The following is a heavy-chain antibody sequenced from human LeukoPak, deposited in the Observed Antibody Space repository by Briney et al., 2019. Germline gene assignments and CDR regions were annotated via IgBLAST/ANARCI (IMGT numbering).Heavy chain of an antibody. CDR3: ARYSSSWSAYFDY. Sequence: SGTLSLTCTVSGGSISSGGYYWSWIRQHPGKGLEWIGYIYYSGSAYYNPSLKSRVTISVDTSKNQFSLKLSSVTAADTAVYYCARYSSSWSAYFDYWGQGTLVTVSS. J-gene: IGHJ4*02. CDR1: GGSISSGGYY. V-gene: IGHV4-31*03. CDR2: IYYSGSA. D-gene: IGHD6-13*01.